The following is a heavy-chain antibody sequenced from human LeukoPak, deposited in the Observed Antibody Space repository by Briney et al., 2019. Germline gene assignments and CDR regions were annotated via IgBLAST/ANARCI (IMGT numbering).Heavy chain of an antibody. CDR3: ARAAYDFWSGYYNWFDP. J-gene: IGHJ5*02. Sequence: PSETLSLTCAVYGGSSSGYYWSWIRQPPGKGLEWIGEINHSGSTNYNPSLKSRVTISVDTSKNQFSLKLSSVTAADTAVYYCARAAYDFWSGYYNWFDPWGQGTLVTVSS. CDR2: INHSGST. CDR1: GGSSSGYY. D-gene: IGHD3-3*01. V-gene: IGHV4-34*01.